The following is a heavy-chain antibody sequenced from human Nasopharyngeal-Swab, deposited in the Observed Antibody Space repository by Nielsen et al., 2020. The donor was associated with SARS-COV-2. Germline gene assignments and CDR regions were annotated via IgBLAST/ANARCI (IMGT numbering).Heavy chain of an antibody. CDR3: ARVNVVYYYYGMDV. CDR2: INTNTGNP. V-gene: IGHV7-4-1*02. Sequence: WARQAPGQGLEWMGWINTNTGNPTYAQGFTGRFVFSLDTSVSTAYLQISSLKAEDTAVYYCARVNVVYYYYGMDVWGQGTTVTVSS. D-gene: IGHD2-15*01. J-gene: IGHJ6*02.